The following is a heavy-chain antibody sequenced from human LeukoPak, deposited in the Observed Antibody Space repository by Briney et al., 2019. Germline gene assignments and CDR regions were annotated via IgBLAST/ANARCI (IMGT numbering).Heavy chain of an antibody. J-gene: IGHJ6*03. CDR2: IHYSGST. CDR1: GGSIISSSYY. CDR3: ARRTFGGFYSYMDV. Sequence: KPSETLSLTCTVSGGSIISSSYYWGWIRQPPGKGLEWIGYIHYSGSTNYNPSLKSRVTMSVDTSKNHFSLKMSSVTAADTAVCYCARRTFGGFYSYMDVWGKGTTVTVSS. D-gene: IGHD3-10*01. V-gene: IGHV4-61*03.